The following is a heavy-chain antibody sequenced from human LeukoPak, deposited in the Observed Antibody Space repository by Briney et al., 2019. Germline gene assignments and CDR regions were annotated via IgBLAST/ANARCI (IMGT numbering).Heavy chain of an antibody. D-gene: IGHD1-1*01. CDR2: THYSGST. CDR3: ARGNAYNWRFDF. J-gene: IGHJ4*02. Sequence: SETLSLTCTVSGGSISSYYWHWIRQTPGKGLQWIGYTHYSGSTNYNHSLKSRVSISVDTSKNQFSLKLSSVTAADTALYYCARGNAYNWRFDFWGQGTLVTVSS. CDR1: GGSISSYY. V-gene: IGHV4-59*01.